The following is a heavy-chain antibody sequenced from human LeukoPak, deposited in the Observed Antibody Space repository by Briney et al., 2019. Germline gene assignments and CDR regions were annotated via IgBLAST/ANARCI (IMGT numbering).Heavy chain of an antibody. J-gene: IGHJ6*03. V-gene: IGHV3-53*01. CDR1: GFTVSSNY. CDR3: ARVKDEDCSSTSCYRHYYYYYMDV. D-gene: IGHD2-2*01. Sequence: GGSLRLSCAASGFTVSSNYMSWARQAPGKGLEWVSVIYSGGSTYYADSVKGRFTISRDSSKNTLYLQMNSLRAEDTAVYYCARVKDEDCSSTSCYRHYYYYYMDVWGKGTTVTVSS. CDR2: IYSGGST.